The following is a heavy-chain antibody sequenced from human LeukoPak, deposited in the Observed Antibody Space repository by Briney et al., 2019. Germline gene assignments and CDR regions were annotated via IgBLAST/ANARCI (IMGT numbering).Heavy chain of an antibody. D-gene: IGHD6-19*01. CDR3: ARDSPLKGYNSGWATNSFDF. CDR1: GFNFRSYA. V-gene: IGHV3-23*01. Sequence: PGGSLRLSCAASGFNFRSYAMSWVRQAPGKGLEWVSTVTGGVVATYYADSVRGRHTISRDNSKNTLYLQMNSLRAEDTAVYYCARDSPLKGYNSGWATNSFDFWGQGTLVTVSS. CDR2: VTGGVVAT. J-gene: IGHJ4*02.